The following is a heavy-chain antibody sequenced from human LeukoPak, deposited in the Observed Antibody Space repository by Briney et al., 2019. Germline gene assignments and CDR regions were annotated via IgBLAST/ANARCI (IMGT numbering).Heavy chain of an antibody. CDR2: INHSGST. CDR1: GGSFSSYY. V-gene: IGHV4-34*01. Sequence: SETLSLTCAVYGGSFSSYYWSWIRQPPGKGLEWIGEINHSGSTNYNPSLKSRVTISVDTSKNQFSLKLSSVTAADTAVYYCAHAEEDSSGYYYDYWGQGTLVTVSS. J-gene: IGHJ4*02. D-gene: IGHD3-22*01. CDR3: AHAEEDSSGYYYDY.